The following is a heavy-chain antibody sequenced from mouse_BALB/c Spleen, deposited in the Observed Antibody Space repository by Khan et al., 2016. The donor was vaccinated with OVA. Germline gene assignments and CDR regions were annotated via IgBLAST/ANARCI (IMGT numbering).Heavy chain of an antibody. CDR3: ARSVTITTVVATDFDY. CDR2: ISYSGRT. Sequence: EVQLQESGPGPVNPSQSLSLTCTVTGYSITSDYAWNWIRQFPGNKLEWMGYISYSGRTSYNPSLKSRISITRDTSKNQVFLQLNSVTTEDTATDFCARSVTITTVVATDFDYWGQGTTLTVSS. J-gene: IGHJ2*01. V-gene: IGHV3-2*02. CDR1: GYSITSDYA. D-gene: IGHD1-1*01.